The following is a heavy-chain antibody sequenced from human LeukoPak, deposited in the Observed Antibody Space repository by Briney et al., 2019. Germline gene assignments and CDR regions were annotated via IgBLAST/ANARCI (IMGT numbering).Heavy chain of an antibody. CDR2: ISYDGSNK. Sequence: TGRSLGLSCAASGFTFSSYAMHWVRQAPGKGLEWVAVISYDGSNKYYADSVKGRFTISRDNSKNTLYLQMNSLRAEDTAVYYCARGARGDPGDYWGQGTLVTVSS. CDR3: ARGARGDPGDY. V-gene: IGHV3-30-3*01. D-gene: IGHD4-17*01. CDR1: GFTFSSYA. J-gene: IGHJ4*02.